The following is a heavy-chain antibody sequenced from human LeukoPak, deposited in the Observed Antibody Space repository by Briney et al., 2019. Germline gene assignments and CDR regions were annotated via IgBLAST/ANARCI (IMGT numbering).Heavy chain of an antibody. CDR2: ISSSGSTI. D-gene: IGHD3-3*01. CDR1: GFTFSGYE. V-gene: IGHV3-48*03. Sequence: GGSLRLSCAASGFTFSGYEMNRVRQAPGKGLEWVSYISSSGSTIYYADSVKGRFTISRDNAKNSLYLQMNSLRAEDTAVYYCARGGQGYDFWSGPSNAFDIWGQGTMVTVSS. J-gene: IGHJ3*02. CDR3: ARGGQGYDFWSGPSNAFDI.